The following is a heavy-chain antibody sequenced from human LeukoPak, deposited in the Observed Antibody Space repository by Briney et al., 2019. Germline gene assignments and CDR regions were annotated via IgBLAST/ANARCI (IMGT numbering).Heavy chain of an antibody. Sequence: GASVKVSCKVSGYTLTELSMHWVRQAPGQGLEWMGRIIPILGIANYAQKFQGRVTITADKSTSTAYMELSSLRSGDTAVYYCARDRLGSSSWFSYYYGMDVWGQGTTVTVSS. J-gene: IGHJ6*02. D-gene: IGHD6-13*01. CDR3: ARDRLGSSSWFSYYYGMDV. CDR1: GYTLTELS. V-gene: IGHV1-69*04. CDR2: IIPILGIA.